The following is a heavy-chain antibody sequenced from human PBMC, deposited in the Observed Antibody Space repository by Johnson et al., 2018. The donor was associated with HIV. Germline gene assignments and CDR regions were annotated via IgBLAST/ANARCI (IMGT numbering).Heavy chain of an antibody. CDR1: GFTVNSNY. CDR3: ARDDIRDGKSFDI. J-gene: IGHJ3*02. V-gene: IGHV3-66*01. Sequence: MLLVESGGGLVQPGGSPRLSCAASGFTVNSNYMSWVRQAPGKGLEWVSVIYSGGSTYYADSVKGRFTISRDNSKNTLYLQMNSLRAEDTAVYYCARDDIRDGKSFDIWGQGTMVTVSS. CDR2: IYSGGST.